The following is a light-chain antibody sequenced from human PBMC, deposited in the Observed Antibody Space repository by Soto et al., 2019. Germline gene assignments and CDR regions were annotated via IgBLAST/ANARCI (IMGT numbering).Light chain of an antibody. Sequence: DIQMTQSPSTLSASVGDSVTITCRASQIIYSWLAWYQQKPGNAPKLLIYKSSTVERGVPSRFSGSGSETESTLTINSLQPDDFATYYCLQYFDYYRTFGQGTKVEIK. CDR2: KSS. CDR3: LQYFDYYRT. CDR1: QIIYSW. J-gene: IGKJ1*01. V-gene: IGKV1-5*03.